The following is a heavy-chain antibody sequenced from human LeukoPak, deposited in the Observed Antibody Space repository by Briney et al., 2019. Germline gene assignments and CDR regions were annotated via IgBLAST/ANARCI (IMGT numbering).Heavy chain of an antibody. CDR2: IYYSGST. CDR3: ARAGYSYGIGFDY. Sequence: PSETLSLTCTVSGGSISSSSYYWGWIRQPPGKGLEWIGYIYYSGSTNYNPSLKSRVTISVDTSKNQFSLKLSSVTAADTAVYYCARAGYSYGIGFDYWGQGTLVTVSS. V-gene: IGHV4-61*05. CDR1: GGSISSSSYY. D-gene: IGHD5-18*01. J-gene: IGHJ4*02.